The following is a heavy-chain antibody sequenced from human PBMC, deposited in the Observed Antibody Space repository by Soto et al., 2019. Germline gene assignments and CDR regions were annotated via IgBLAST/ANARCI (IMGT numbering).Heavy chain of an antibody. D-gene: IGHD1-26*01. CDR3: ARDQQWEPYYYYYGMDV. V-gene: IGHV3-30-3*01. Sequence: LRLSCAAPGFTFSSYAMHWVRQAPGKGLEWVAVISYDGSNKYYADSVKGRFTISRDNSKNTLYLQMNSLRAEDTAVYYCARDQQWEPYYYYYGMDVWGQGTTVTVSS. J-gene: IGHJ6*02. CDR1: GFTFSSYA. CDR2: ISYDGSNK.